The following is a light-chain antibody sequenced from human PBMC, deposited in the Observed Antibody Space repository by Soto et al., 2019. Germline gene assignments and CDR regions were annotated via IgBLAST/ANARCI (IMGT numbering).Light chain of an antibody. J-gene: IGLJ2*01. CDR2: EVS. CDR3: SSSTSSTTLV. Sequence: QSALTQAASASGSPGQSITISCTGTSSDIGGSNYVSWYQQHPGKAPKLMIYEVSNRPSGVSNRFSGSKSGNTASLTISGLQAEDEADYYCSSSTSSTTLVFGGGTKVTVL. V-gene: IGLV2-14*01. CDR1: SSDIGGSNY.